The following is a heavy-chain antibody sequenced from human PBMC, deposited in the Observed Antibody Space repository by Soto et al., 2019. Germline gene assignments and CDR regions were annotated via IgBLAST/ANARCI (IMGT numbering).Heavy chain of an antibody. CDR1: GGSISSYY. CDR2: IYYSGST. D-gene: IGHD5-12*01. CDR3: ARDPGNSGYDDNWFDP. Sequence: TSETLSLTCTVSGGSISSYYWSWIRQPPGKGLEWIGYIYYSGSTNYNPSLKSRVTISVDTSKNQFSLKLSSVTAADTAVYYCARDPGNSGYDDNWFDPWGQGTLVTVSS. J-gene: IGHJ5*02. V-gene: IGHV4-59*01.